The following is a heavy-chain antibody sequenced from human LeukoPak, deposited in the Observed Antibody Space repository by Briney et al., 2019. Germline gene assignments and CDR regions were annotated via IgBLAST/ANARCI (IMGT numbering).Heavy chain of an antibody. CDR3: AKSTISGHYYFDY. J-gene: IGHJ4*02. Sequence: ASVKVSCKASGYTFTSYDINWVRQATGQGLEWMGWMNPNSGNTGYAQKFQGRVTMTRNTSISTAYMELSSLRAEDTAVYYCAKSTISGHYYFDYWGQGTLVTVSS. D-gene: IGHD2/OR15-2a*01. CDR2: MNPNSGNT. CDR1: GYTFTSYD. V-gene: IGHV1-8*01.